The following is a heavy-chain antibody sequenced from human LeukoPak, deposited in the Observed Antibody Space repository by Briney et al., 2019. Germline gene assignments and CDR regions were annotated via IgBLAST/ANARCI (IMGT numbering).Heavy chain of an antibody. J-gene: IGHJ4*02. Sequence: GGSLRLSCAASGFTFSSYTMTWVRQAPGKGLEWVSSISGSSTYIYYADSMKGRFTISRDNAKNSLYLQMNSLRAEDTAVFYCARDYPFGDNALDYWGQGTLVTVSS. D-gene: IGHD4-17*01. CDR3: ARDYPFGDNALDY. CDR1: GFTFSSYT. V-gene: IGHV3-21*01. CDR2: ISGSSTYI.